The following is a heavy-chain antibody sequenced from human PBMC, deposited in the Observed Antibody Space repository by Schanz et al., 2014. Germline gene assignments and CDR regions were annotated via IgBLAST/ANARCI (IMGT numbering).Heavy chain of an antibody. D-gene: IGHD2-8*01. CDR2: IKQDGSEK. J-gene: IGHJ6*02. V-gene: IGHV3-7*03. CDR3: TKDTIGYQKPIDV. Sequence: EVQLVESGGGLVQPGGSLRLSCAASGFTFSSYWMSWVRQAPGEGLEWVANIKQDGSEKYYVDSVKGRFTISRDNSRNTLSLQMNSLRAEDTAVYYCTKDTIGYQKPIDVWGQGTTVTVSS. CDR1: GFTFSSYW.